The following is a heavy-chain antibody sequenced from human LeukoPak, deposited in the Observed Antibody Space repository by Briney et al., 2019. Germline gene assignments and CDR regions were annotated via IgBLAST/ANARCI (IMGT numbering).Heavy chain of an antibody. J-gene: IGHJ4*02. CDR1: GFIFSSHG. Sequence: GGSLRLSCAASGFIFSSHGMNWVSQAPGRGLEWLSAITGSGGTTYYAGSVEGRFTISRDNSKNTLFLQVNSLRADDTAVYYCAKDRVGAMMYFDYWGQGTLVTVSS. CDR3: AKDRVGAMMYFDY. D-gene: IGHD1-26*01. CDR2: ITGSGGTT. V-gene: IGHV3-23*01.